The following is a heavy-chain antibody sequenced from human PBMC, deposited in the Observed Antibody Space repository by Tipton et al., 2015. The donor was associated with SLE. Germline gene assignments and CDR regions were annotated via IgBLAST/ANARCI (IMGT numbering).Heavy chain of an antibody. CDR3: AGGPHYYDSSGGLYYYYYYGMDV. D-gene: IGHD3-22*01. CDR1: GFTFSSYS. Sequence: SLRLSCAASGFTFSSYSMNWVRQAPGKGLEWVSYISSSSSTIYYADSVKGRFTISRDNAKNSLYLQMNSLRAEDTAVYYCAGGPHYYDSSGGLYYYYYYGMDVWGQGTTVTVSS. V-gene: IGHV3-48*01. J-gene: IGHJ6*02. CDR2: ISSSSSTI.